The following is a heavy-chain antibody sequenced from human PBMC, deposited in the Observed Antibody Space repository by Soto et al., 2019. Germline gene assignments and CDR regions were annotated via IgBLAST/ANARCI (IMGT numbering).Heavy chain of an antibody. J-gene: IGHJ4*02. Sequence: QVQLVQSGAEVKTPGSSLKVSCKVSGSRFSNYVISWVRQAPGHGLEGLGRIIPIFNSTKYAQNCQGRVTITAEKSTSTASLELSSLRSDDTAVYFCAREGRGKKAGYNGLVSLGYWGQGTLVTVSS. D-gene: IGHD2-2*02. CDR1: GSRFSNYV. CDR3: AREGRGKKAGYNGLVSLGY. CDR2: IIPIFNST. V-gene: IGHV1-69*06.